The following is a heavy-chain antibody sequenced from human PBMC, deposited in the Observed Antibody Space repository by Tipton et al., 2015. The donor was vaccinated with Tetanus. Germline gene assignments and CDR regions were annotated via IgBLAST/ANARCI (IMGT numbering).Heavy chain of an antibody. D-gene: IGHD4-17*01. Sequence: LRLSCAVSGVSIRNGGYSWNWIRQPAGKGLEWIGYTYHTGGTYYNPSLKSRVTISIDSSKNQFSLKLTSVTAADTAVYYCARDERYGDYAYWGQGALVTVSS. V-gene: IGHV4-30-2*01. J-gene: IGHJ4*02. CDR2: TYHTGGT. CDR1: GVSIRNGGYS. CDR3: ARDERYGDYAY.